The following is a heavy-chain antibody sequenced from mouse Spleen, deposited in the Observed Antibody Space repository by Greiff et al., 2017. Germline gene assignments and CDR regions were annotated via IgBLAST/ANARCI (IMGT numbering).Heavy chain of an antibody. V-gene: IGHV1-54*01. D-gene: IGHD2-3*01. CDR2: INPGSGGT. CDR3: ARSDGHYFDY. CDR1: GYAFTNYL. J-gene: IGHJ2*01. Sequence: QVQLKESGTELVRPGTSVKVSCKASGYAFTNYLIEWVKQRPGQGLEWIGVINPGSGGTNYNEKFKGKATLTADKSSSTAYMQLSSLTSEDSAVYFCARSDGHYFDYWGQGTTLTVSS.